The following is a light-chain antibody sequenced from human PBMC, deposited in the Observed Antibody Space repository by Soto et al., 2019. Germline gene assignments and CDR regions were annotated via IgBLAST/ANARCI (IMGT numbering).Light chain of an antibody. CDR2: DVT. Sequence: QSALTQPHSVSGSPGQSVAISCTGTNSDVGYYNYVSWYQQHPGKAPKLIIYDVTKRPSGVPDRFSGSKSGDTASLTISGLQAEDEAGYYCCSYSGTYTVLFGGGTKLTVL. CDR3: CSYSGTYTVL. CDR1: NSDVGYYNY. J-gene: IGLJ2*01. V-gene: IGLV2-11*01.